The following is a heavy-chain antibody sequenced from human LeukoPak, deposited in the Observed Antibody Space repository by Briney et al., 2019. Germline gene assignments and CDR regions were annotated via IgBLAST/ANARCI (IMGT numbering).Heavy chain of an antibody. CDR2: ISGSGNTT. J-gene: IGHJ5*02. CDR1: GFTFSSYA. V-gene: IGHV3-23*01. CDR3: AKGWQQLVS. D-gene: IGHD6-13*01. Sequence: GGSLRLSCAASGFTFSSYAMSRVRQAPGKGLEWASGISGSGNTTYYADSVKGRFTMSRDNSKNTLYLQMNSLRAEDTAVYYCAKGWQQLVSWGQGTLVTVSS.